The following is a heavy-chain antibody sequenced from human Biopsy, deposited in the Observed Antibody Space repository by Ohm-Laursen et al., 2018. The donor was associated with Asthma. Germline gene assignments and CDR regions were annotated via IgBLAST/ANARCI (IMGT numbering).Heavy chain of an antibody. CDR1: GDSFSNYA. J-gene: IGHJ4*02. CDR2: LIPVLGTP. Sequence: GATVKISCKASGDSFSNYAISWVRQAPGQGLEWMGGLIPVLGTPDHAQMFEGRVTIAADESTSTAYMELSSLSSEDTAVYYCALSQFDYWGQGTLLTVSS. CDR3: ALSQFDY. V-gene: IGHV1-69*13.